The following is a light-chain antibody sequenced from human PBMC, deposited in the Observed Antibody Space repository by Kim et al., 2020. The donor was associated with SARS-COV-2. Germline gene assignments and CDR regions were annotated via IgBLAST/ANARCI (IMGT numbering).Light chain of an antibody. Sequence: DIQMTHTPSTVSSSIGDRVTISCRASQGIGTWLAWYHQKPGKAPKLLIFDATNLQSGVPSRFSGSGSGTHFTLTISSLQPDDIGSYFCQQYNRDSRTFGQGTKVDIK. CDR2: DAT. V-gene: IGKV1-5*01. CDR1: QGIGTW. CDR3: QQYNRDSRT. J-gene: IGKJ1*01.